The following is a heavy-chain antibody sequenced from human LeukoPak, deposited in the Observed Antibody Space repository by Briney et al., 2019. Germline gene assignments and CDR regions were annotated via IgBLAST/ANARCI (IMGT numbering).Heavy chain of an antibody. D-gene: IGHD3-9*01. V-gene: IGHV3-49*04. J-gene: IGHJ3*02. Sequence: GGSLRLSCTASGFTVGDYAMSWVRQAPGKGLEWVGFIRSKAYGGTTEYAASVKGRFTISRDDSKSIAYLQMNSLKTEDTAVYYCMGTVDWLFSHDAFDIWGQGTMVTVSS. CDR3: MGTVDWLFSHDAFDI. CDR1: GFTVGDYA. CDR2: IRSKAYGGTT.